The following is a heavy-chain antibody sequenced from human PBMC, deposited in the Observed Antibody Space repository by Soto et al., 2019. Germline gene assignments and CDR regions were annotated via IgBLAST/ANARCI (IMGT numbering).Heavy chain of an antibody. D-gene: IGHD2-8*01. J-gene: IGHJ6*02. CDR1: GYTFTRYG. V-gene: IGHV1-18*01. Sequence: QGQLVQSGAEVKKPGASVKVSCKASGYTFTRYGISWVRQAPGRGLEWMGWISGYNGDTKYAQKFQGRVTMTIDTSTTTVYMELRSLTSDDTAVYYCAKNGQPPYYYYGMDVWGQGTTVTVSS. CDR2: ISGYNGDT. CDR3: AKNGQPPYYYYGMDV.